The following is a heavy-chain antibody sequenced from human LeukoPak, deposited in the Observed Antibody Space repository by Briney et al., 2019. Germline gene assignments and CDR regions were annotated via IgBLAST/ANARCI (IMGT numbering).Heavy chain of an antibody. CDR3: AKDQGSSWYGRYFDY. CDR2: ISYDGSNK. CDR1: GFTFSNYG. J-gene: IGHJ4*02. D-gene: IGHD6-13*01. V-gene: IGHV3-30*18. Sequence: GRSLRLSCAASGFTFSNYGMHWVRQAPGKGLEWVAVISYDGSNKYYADSVKGRFTISRDNSKNTLYLQMNSLRAEDTAVYYCAKDQGSSWYGRYFDYWGQGTLVTVSS.